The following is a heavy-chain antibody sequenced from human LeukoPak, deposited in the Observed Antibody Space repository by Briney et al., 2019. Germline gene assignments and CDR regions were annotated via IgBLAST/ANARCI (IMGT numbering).Heavy chain of an antibody. V-gene: IGHV3-23*01. CDR1: GFTFSSYS. CDR2: ISGSGGST. CDR3: AKEKGYDSSGYGY. D-gene: IGHD3-22*01. Sequence: PGGSLRLSCAASGFTFSSYSMNWVRQAPGKGLEWVSAISGSGGSTYYADSVKGRFTISRDNSKNTLYLQMSSLRAEDTAVYYCAKEKGYDSSGYGYWGQGTLVTVSS. J-gene: IGHJ4*02.